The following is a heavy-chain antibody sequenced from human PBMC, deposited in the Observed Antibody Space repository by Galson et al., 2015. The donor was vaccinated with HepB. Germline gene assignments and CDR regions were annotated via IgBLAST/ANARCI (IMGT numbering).Heavy chain of an antibody. CDR1: GFTFSNYA. Sequence: SLRLSCAASGFTFSNYAMTWVRQAPGKGLEWVSGISGSGDITDYADSVKGRFTISRDNSKDTLYLQMNSLRADDTAVYYCAKDPRIRAVVSRGLWDYWGQGTLVTVSS. D-gene: IGHD6-19*01. CDR2: ISGSGDIT. CDR3: AKDPRIRAVVSRGLWDY. J-gene: IGHJ4*02. V-gene: IGHV3-23*01.